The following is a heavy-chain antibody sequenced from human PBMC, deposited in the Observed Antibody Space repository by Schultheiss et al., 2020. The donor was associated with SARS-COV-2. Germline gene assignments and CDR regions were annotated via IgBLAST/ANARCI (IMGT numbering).Heavy chain of an antibody. Sequence: GESLKISCAASGFTFSNAWMSWVRQAPGKGLEWVGRIKSKTDGGTTDYAAPVKGRFTISRDDSKNTLYLQMNSLKTEDTAVYYCTTFDSSSWYYYYYMDVWGKGTTVTVSS. D-gene: IGHD6-13*01. V-gene: IGHV3-15*01. CDR2: IKSKTDGGTT. CDR1: GFTFSNAW. CDR3: TTFDSSSWYYYYYMDV. J-gene: IGHJ6*03.